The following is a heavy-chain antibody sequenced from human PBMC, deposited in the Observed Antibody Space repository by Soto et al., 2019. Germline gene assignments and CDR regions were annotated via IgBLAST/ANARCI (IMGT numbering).Heavy chain of an antibody. D-gene: IGHD6-6*01. CDR3: ARGVSAARHYYYYYGMDV. Sequence: GGSLRLSCAASGFTFSSYGMHWVRQAPGKGLEWVAVIWYDGSNKYYADSVKGRFTISRDNSKNTLYLQMNSLRAEDTAVYYCARGVSAARHYYYYYGMDVWGQGTTVTVSS. V-gene: IGHV3-33*01. CDR2: IWYDGSNK. J-gene: IGHJ6*02. CDR1: GFTFSSYG.